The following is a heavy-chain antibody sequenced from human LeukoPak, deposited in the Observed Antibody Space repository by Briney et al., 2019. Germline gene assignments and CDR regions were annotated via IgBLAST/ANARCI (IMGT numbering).Heavy chain of an antibody. CDR2: INSGSTYT. CDR3: ARSLTTLTYEGY. D-gene: IGHD1-1*01. Sequence: PGGSLRLSCAASGFTFSNMMNWVRQAPGKGLEWVSSINSGSTYTYYTESVKGRFTVSRDNAKNSLFLQMNSLRAEDTAIYYCARSLTTLTYEGYWGQGTLVTASS. V-gene: IGHV3-21*01. CDR1: GFTFSNM. J-gene: IGHJ4*02.